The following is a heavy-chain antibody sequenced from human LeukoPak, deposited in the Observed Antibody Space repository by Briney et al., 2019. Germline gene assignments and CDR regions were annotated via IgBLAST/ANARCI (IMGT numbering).Heavy chain of an antibody. CDR1: GYTFTGYY. V-gene: IGHV1-2*02. CDR2: INPNSGGT. D-gene: IGHD2-8*01. Sequence: ASVKGSCKASGYTFTGYYMHWVRQAPGQGLEWIGWINPNSGGTNYAQKFQGRVTMTRDTSISTAYMELSRLRSDDTAVYYCARPLLPYCTNGVCYEAGRLWFDPWGQGTLVTVSS. J-gene: IGHJ5*02. CDR3: ARPLLPYCTNGVCYEAGRLWFDP.